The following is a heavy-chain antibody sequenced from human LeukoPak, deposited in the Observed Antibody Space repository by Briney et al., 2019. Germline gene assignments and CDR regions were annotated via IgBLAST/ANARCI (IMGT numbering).Heavy chain of an antibody. D-gene: IGHD4-17*01. V-gene: IGHV3-11*04. CDR2: ISSSGSTI. CDR3: AREPDYGDYGWDYYYMDV. Sequence: PGGSLRLSCAASGFTFSDYYMSWIRQAPGKGLEWVSYISSSGSTIYCADSVKGRFTISRDNAKNSLYLQMNSLRAEDTAVYYCAREPDYGDYGWDYYYMDVWGKGTTVTVSS. J-gene: IGHJ6*03. CDR1: GFTFSDYY.